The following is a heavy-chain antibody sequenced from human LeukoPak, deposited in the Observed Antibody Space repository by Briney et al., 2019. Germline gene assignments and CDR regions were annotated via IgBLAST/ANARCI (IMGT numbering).Heavy chain of an antibody. V-gene: IGHV4-61*02. D-gene: IGHD1-26*01. Sequence: SETLSLTCTVSGGSISSGSYYWSWIRQPAGEGLEWIGRIYTSGSTNYNPSLKSQVTISVDTSKNQFSLKLSSVTAADTAVYYCARGGSYQTRAFDIWGQGTVVTVSS. CDR2: IYTSGST. J-gene: IGHJ3*02. CDR3: ARGGSYQTRAFDI. CDR1: GGSISSGSYY.